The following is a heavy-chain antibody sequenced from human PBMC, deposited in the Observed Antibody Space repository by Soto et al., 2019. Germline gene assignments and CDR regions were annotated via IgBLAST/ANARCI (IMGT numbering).Heavy chain of an antibody. CDR2: INHSGST. V-gene: IGHV4-34*01. CDR3: ARGLAMVGNWFDP. CDR1: GGSFSGYY. J-gene: IGHJ5*02. D-gene: IGHD2-8*01. Sequence: QVQLQQWGAGLMKPSETLSLTCAVYGGSFSGYYWSWIRQPPGKGLEWLGEINHSGSTNYNPSLKSRVTISVDTSKNQFSLKLSSVTAADTAVYYCARGLAMVGNWFDPWGQGTLVTVSS.